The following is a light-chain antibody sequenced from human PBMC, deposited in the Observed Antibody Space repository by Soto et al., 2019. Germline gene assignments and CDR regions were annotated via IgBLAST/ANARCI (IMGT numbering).Light chain of an antibody. CDR3: GSWDSSLSAYV. J-gene: IGLJ1*01. CDR1: SSNIGGNS. CDR2: DDN. V-gene: IGLV1-51*01. Sequence: VHTPPPSLSAAPGQKVTISCSGSSSNIGGNSVSWYQQLPGTAPKLLIYDDNKRPSGIPDRFSGSKSGTSATLGITGFQTGDEADYYCGSWDSSLSAYVFGTGTKVT.